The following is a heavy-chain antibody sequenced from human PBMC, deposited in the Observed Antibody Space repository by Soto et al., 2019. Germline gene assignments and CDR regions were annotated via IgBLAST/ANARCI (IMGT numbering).Heavy chain of an antibody. Sequence: PSETLSLTCAVSGASVSSTYWWSWVRQPPGKGPEWIGEINHRGSANYNPSLRSRVTMSVDISKSQFSLRLTSVTAADTAVYYCARYNAASGTYYFDYWGRGALVTVSS. V-gene: IGHV4-4*02. CDR1: GASVSSTYW. D-gene: IGHD6-13*01. J-gene: IGHJ4*02. CDR3: ARYNAASGTYYFDY. CDR2: INHRGSA.